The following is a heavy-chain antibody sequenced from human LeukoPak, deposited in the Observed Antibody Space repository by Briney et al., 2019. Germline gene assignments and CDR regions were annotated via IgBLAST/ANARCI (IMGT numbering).Heavy chain of an antibody. V-gene: IGHV4-59*01. J-gene: IGHJ3*02. CDR3: ARGPSGLRSPFNT. Sequence: PSETLSLTCTVSGGSISSYYWNWIRQPPGKGLEWIGYIYYSGRTNYNPSLKSRVTISVDTSKNQFSLKLSSVTAADTAVYYCARGPSGLRSPFNTWGQGTTVTVSS. D-gene: IGHD5-12*01. CDR1: GGSISSYY. CDR2: IYYSGRT.